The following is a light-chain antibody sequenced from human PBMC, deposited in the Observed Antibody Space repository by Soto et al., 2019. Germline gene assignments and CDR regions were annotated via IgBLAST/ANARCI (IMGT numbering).Light chain of an antibody. CDR1: SSNIGAGFD. J-gene: IGLJ3*02. V-gene: IGLV1-40*01. Sequence: QSVLTQPPSVSGAPGQRVTISCTGSSSNIGAGFDVHWYHQIAGTAPKLLIYSNDHRPSGVPDRFSGSKSGTSASLAISGLQSGDEAYYYCATWDERLNGWVFGGGTKVTVL. CDR2: SND. CDR3: ATWDERLNGWV.